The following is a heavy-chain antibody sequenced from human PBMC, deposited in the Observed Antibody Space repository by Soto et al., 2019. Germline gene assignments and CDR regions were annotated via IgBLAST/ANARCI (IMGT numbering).Heavy chain of an antibody. CDR1: GYTFTNFG. D-gene: IGHD1-7*01. J-gene: IGHJ6*02. CDR2: ISAYNGNT. Sequence: ASVKVSCKASGYTFTNFGISWVRQAPGQRLEWMGWISAYNGNTNYAQKLQGRVTMTTDTSTSTAYMELRSLRFEDTAVYYCAGPPELTRIYYYYGMDVWGQGTTVTVSS. V-gene: IGHV1-18*01. CDR3: AGPPELTRIYYYYGMDV.